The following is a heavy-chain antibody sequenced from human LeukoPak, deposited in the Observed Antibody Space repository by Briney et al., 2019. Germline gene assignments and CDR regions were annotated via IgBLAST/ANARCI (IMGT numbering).Heavy chain of an antibody. J-gene: IGHJ3*02. CDR1: RYTFSNYG. V-gene: IGHV1-18*01. D-gene: IGHD1-26*01. CDR2: ISARNGKT. CDR3: ARTIVGLDDALDI. Sequence: GASVKVSCKASRYTFSNYGISWVPPAPEQGLEWMGWISARNGKTTDAQKHQGRVTMTTDTSTSTVYMELRSLRVDDTAVYYCARTIVGLDDALDIWGQGTLVTVSS.